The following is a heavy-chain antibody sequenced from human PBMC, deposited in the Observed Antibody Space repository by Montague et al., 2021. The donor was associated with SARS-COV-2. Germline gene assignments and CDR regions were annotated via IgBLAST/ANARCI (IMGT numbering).Heavy chain of an antibody. CDR1: GGSVSSGSYY. Sequence: SETLSLTCTVSGGSVSSGSYYWSWIRQPPGKGLEWIGYIYYSGSTNYNPSLKSRVTISVDTSKNQFSLKLSSVTAADTAVYYCGRAILKTYYDILTGYYKTPYGMDVWGQGTTVTVSS. J-gene: IGHJ6*02. D-gene: IGHD3-9*01. CDR2: IYYSGST. V-gene: IGHV4-61*01. CDR3: GRAILKTYYDILTGYYKTPYGMDV.